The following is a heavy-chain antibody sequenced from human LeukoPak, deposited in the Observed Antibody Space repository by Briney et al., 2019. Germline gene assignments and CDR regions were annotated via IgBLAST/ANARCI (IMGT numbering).Heavy chain of an antibody. CDR3: ARECQRSGGSLLPCGP. J-gene: IGHJ5*02. D-gene: IGHD2-15*01. V-gene: IGHV4-30-4*08. CDR2: IYYSGST. CDR1: GGSISSGDYY. Sequence: SQTLSLTCTVSGGSISSGDYYWSWIRQPPGKGLEWIGYIYYSGSTYYNPSLKSRVTISVDTSKNQFSLKLSSVTAADTAVYYCARECQRSGGSLLPCGPWGQGTLVAVSS.